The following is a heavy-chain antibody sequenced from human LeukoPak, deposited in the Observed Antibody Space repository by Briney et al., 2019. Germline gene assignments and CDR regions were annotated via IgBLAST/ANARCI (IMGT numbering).Heavy chain of an antibody. D-gene: IGHD1-7*01. CDR2: IYYSGST. Sequence: SDTLSLTCTLSGVSIRCYFWTGLPQPPGRGLEGVGYIYYSGSTNYNPSLKSRVPISVDTSKTQFSLELSSVTAADTAVYYCARRTGTTVWDDAFDIWGEGTMVTVSS. J-gene: IGHJ3*02. V-gene: IGHV4-59*08. CDR3: ARRTGTTVWDDAFDI. CDR1: GVSIRCYF.